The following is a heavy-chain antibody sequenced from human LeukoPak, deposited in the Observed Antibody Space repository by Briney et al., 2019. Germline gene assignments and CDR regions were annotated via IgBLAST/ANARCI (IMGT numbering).Heavy chain of an antibody. D-gene: IGHD4-23*01. V-gene: IGHV1-69*13. CDR1: GGTFSSYA. CDR2: IIPIFGTA. Sequence: SVKVSCKASGGTFSSYAISWVRQAPGQGLEWMGEIIPIFGTANYAQKFQGRVTITADESTSTAYMELSSLRSEDTAVYYCARVRTTVVTPRYYYYMDVWGKGTTVTVSS. CDR3: ARVRTTVVTPRYYYYMDV. J-gene: IGHJ6*03.